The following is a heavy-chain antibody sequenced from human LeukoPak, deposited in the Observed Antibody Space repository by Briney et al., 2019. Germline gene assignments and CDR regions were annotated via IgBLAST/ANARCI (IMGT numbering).Heavy chain of an antibody. J-gene: IGHJ3*02. Sequence: ASVKVSCKASGYTLTGYYMHWVRQAPGQGLEWMGWINPNSGGTNYAQKFQGRVTMTRDTSISTAYMELSRLRSDDTAVYYCASRAVADDDAFDIWGQGTMVTVSS. CDR2: INPNSGGT. V-gene: IGHV1-2*02. CDR1: GYTLTGYY. D-gene: IGHD6-19*01. CDR3: ASRAVADDDAFDI.